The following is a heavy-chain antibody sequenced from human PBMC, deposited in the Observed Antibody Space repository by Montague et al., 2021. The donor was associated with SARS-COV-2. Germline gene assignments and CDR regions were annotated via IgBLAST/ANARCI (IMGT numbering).Heavy chain of an antibody. CDR1: GDSVSRNSAA. V-gene: IGHV6-1*01. CDR3: ARTSASSDY. J-gene: IGHJ4*02. D-gene: IGHD1-26*01. CDR2: TYYRSKWYN. Sequence: CAISGDSVSRNSAAWNWIRQSPSSGLEWLGRTYYRSKWYNDCAVSVKSRITINPDSSKNQISLQLNSVTPEDTAVYYCARTSASSDYWGQGTLVTVSS.